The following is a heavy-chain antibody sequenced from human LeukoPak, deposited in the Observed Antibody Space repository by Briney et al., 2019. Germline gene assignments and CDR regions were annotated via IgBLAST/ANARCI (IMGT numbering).Heavy chain of an antibody. J-gene: IGHJ5*02. D-gene: IGHD6-13*01. CDR3: ARVSPFIAAGGYNWFDP. Sequence: ASVKVSCKASGYTFTSYGISWVRQAPGQGLEWMGWISAYNGNTNYAQKLQGRVTMTTDTSTSTAYMELRSLRSDDTAVYYCARVSPFIAAGGYNWFDPWGQGTLVTVSS. CDR2: ISAYNGNT. CDR1: GYTFTSYG. V-gene: IGHV1-18*01.